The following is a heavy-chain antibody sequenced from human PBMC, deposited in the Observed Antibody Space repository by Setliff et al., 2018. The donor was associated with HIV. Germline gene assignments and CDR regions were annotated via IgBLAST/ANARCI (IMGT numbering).Heavy chain of an antibody. D-gene: IGHD1-7*01. CDR1: GYTFTSYD. CDR3: ARGKLSRTGTNDY. CDR2: MNPNSGNT. J-gene: IGHJ4*02. V-gene: IGHV1-8*02. Sequence: ASVKVSCKASGYTFTSYDINWVRQATGQGLEWMGWMNPNSGNTGCAQKFQGRVTMTRNTSISTAYMELSSLRSEDTAVYYCARGKLSRTGTNDYWGQGTLFTISS.